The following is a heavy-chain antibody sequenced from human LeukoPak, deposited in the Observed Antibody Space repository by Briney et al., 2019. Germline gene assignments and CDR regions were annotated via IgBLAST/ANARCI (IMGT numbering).Heavy chain of an antibody. Sequence: ASVKVFCKASGYTFTGYYLHWVRQAPGQGLEWMGWISTYYGSAIYAQKLQGRVTMTTDTSTNTVYMELRSLRSDDTAMFYCARFGYYDSSGYHRYFQHWGQGTLVTVSS. J-gene: IGHJ1*01. CDR3: ARFGYYDSSGYHRYFQH. CDR2: ISTYYGSA. V-gene: IGHV1-18*04. CDR1: GYTFTGYY. D-gene: IGHD3-22*01.